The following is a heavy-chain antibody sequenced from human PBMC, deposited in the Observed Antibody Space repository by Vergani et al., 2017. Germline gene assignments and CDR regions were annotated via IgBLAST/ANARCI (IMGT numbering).Heavy chain of an antibody. CDR3: ATSYGSGSYYRDDHNWFDP. Sequence: QVQLVQSGAEVKKPGSSVKVSCKASGGTFSSYAISWVRQAPVQGLEWMGGIIPIFGTANYAQKFQGRVTITADESTSTAYMELSSLRSEDTAVYYCATSYGSGSYYRDDHNWFDPWGQGTLVTVSS. CDR2: IIPIFGTA. CDR1: GGTFSSYA. J-gene: IGHJ5*02. V-gene: IGHV1-69*01. D-gene: IGHD3-10*01.